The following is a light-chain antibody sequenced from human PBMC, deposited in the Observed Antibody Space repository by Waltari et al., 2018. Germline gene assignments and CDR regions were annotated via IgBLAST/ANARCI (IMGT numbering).Light chain of an antibody. Sequence: QAGMTQPPSVSQGLRQNATITCTGNSTNVGAQGVAWLQQNQGHTPELVSDGSNNRPPGIVESFSSSTSGNTASLSITGLQTEDEADYYCSAWDASLDGWVFGGGTRLTAL. CDR3: SAWDASLDGWV. CDR2: GSN. CDR1: STNVGAQG. V-gene: IGLV10-54*04. J-gene: IGLJ3*02.